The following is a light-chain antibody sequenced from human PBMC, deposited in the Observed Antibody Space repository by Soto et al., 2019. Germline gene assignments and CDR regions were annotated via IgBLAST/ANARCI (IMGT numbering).Light chain of an antibody. CDR1: HSLVFSDGKTY. CDR2: QVS. CDR3: QHRGNSPRT. J-gene: IGKJ1*01. V-gene: IGKV2D-29*02. Sequence: DIVMTQTPLSLSVTSGQPASISCKSSHSLVFSDGKTYLYWYLQRPGQSPQLLISQVSNRFTGVPDKVSGSGSGTDFTLKISRVEAEDVGSYYCQHRGNSPRTFGRGTKVEI.